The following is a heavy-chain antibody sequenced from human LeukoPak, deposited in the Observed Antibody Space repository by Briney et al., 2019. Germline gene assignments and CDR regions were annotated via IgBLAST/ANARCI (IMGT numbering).Heavy chain of an antibody. D-gene: IGHD5-12*01. CDR2: ISSSSSTI. V-gene: IGHV3-48*01. J-gene: IGHJ4*02. CDR3: ARDSNIVATRDYFDY. CDR1: GFTFSSYS. Sequence: GGSLRLSCAASGFTFSSYSMNWVRQAPGKGLEWVSYISSSSSTIYYADSVKGRFTISRDNAKNSLYLQMNSLRAEDTAAYYCARDSNIVATRDYFDYWGQGTLVTVSS.